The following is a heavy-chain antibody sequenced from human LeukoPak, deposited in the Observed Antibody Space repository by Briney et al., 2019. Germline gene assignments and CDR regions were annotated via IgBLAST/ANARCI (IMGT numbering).Heavy chain of an antibody. D-gene: IGHD3-9*01. CDR2: IYYSGST. V-gene: IGHV4-39*07. CDR3: ARDRYYDILTGYHGWYFDY. Sequence: SETLSLTCTVSGGSISSSSYYWGWIRQPPGKGREWIGSIYYSGSTYYNPSLKSRVTISVDTSKNQFSLKLSSVTAADTAVYYCARDRYYDILTGYHGWYFDYWGQGTLVTVSS. J-gene: IGHJ4*02. CDR1: GGSISSSSYY.